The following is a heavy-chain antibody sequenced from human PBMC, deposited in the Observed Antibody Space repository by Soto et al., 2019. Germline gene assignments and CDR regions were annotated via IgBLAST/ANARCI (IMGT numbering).Heavy chain of an antibody. CDR2: IDPSDSQT. CDR3: ARQIYDSDSGPNFQYYFDS. J-gene: IGHJ4*02. Sequence: GESLKISCNGSGYSLTSYWISWVRQMPGKGLEWMGRIDPSDSQTYYSPSFRGHVTISAAKSITTVFLQWSSLRASDTAMYYCARQIYDSDSGPNFQYYFDSWGQGTLVTVSS. V-gene: IGHV5-10-1*01. D-gene: IGHD3-22*01. CDR1: GYSLTSYW.